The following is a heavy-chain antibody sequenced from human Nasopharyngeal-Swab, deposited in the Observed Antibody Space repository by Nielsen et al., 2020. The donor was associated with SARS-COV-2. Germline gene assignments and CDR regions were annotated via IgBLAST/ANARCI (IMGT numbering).Heavy chain of an antibody. V-gene: IGHV3-49*03. D-gene: IGHD1-1*01. CDR3: ARGGDWTWYFDS. Sequence: GESLKISCTGSGFTFGDYAMTWLRQAPGKGLEWGSFIKSKPYGGTTESAASVKGRFTISRDDSKSIAYLQMNSLKTEDTAMYYCARGGDWTWYFDSWGQGTPVTVTS. CDR2: IKSKPYGGTT. J-gene: IGHJ4*02. CDR1: GFTFGDYA.